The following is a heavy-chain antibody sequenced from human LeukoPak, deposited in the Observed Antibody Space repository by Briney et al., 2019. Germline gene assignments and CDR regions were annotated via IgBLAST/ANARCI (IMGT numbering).Heavy chain of an antibody. J-gene: IGHJ4*02. CDR2: MNPNSGNT. CDR3: ARGGGCSGWFNY. CDR1: GYTFTSYD. D-gene: IGHD6-19*01. Sequence: GASVKVSGKASGYTFTSYDINWVRQATGQGLEWMGWMNPNSGNTGYAQKFQGRVTMTRNTSISTAYMELSSLRSKDTAVYYCARGGGCSGWFNYWGQGTLVTVSS. V-gene: IGHV1-8*01.